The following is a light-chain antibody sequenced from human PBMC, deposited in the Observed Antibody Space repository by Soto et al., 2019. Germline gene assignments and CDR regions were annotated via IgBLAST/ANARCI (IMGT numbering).Light chain of an antibody. CDR1: SSDVGGYDY. CDR2: EVS. CDR3: NSYTAATTLPYV. J-gene: IGLJ1*01. Sequence: QSVLTQPASVSGSPGQSITISCTGTSSDVGGYDYVSWYQHYTGKAPKLIIYEVSARPLGVSSRFSGSKSDNTASLTISGLQSEDEADYYCNSYTAATTLPYVFGTGTKLTVL. V-gene: IGLV2-14*01.